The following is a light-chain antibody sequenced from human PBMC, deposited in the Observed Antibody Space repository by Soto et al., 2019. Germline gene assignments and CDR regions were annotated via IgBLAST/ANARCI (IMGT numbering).Light chain of an antibody. CDR3: QQSYSSFLS. CDR1: QNINNY. V-gene: IGKV1-39*01. CDR2: AAS. Sequence: DIQMSQSPSSLSASVGDTVSFTCRASQNINNYLNWYQMKPGKPPKLLLYAASRLQRGVPSRFRVSGSGTDFTLTITGLQLEDFATYYGQQSYSSFLSFGGGTKVE. J-gene: IGKJ4*01.